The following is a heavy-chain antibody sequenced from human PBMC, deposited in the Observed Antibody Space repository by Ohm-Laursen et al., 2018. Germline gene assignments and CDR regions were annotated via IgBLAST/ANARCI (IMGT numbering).Heavy chain of an antibody. CDR1: GFTFDDYA. V-gene: IGHV3-9*01. J-gene: IGHJ4*02. Sequence: SSLRLSCAASGFTFDDYAMHWVRQAPGKGLEWVSGISYNSGTMEYADSVKGRFTISRDNAKKSLYLQMNSLRAEDTALYYCAKSATPVTPLVDYWGQGTLVTVSS. D-gene: IGHD4-17*01. CDR2: ISYNSGTM. CDR3: AKSATPVTPLVDY.